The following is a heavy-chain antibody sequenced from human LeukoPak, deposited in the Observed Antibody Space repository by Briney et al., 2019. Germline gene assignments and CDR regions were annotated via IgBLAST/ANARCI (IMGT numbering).Heavy chain of an antibody. V-gene: IGHV4-34*01. CDR3: ARVTGYMTEDYFDY. D-gene: IGHD6-13*01. CDR2: INHSGST. CDR1: GGSFSGYY. J-gene: IGHJ4*02. Sequence: SETLSLTCAVYGGSFSGYYWSWIRQPPGKGLEWIGEINHSGSTNYNPSLKSRVTISVDTSKNQFSLRLSSVTATDTAVYYCARVTGYMTEDYFDYWGQGTLITVSS.